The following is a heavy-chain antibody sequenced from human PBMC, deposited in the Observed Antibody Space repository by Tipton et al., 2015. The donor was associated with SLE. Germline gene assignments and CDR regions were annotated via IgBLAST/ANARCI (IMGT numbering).Heavy chain of an antibody. Sequence: TLSLTCTVSGGSISSHYWSWIRQPPGKGLEWIGYIYYSGDTSYNPSLKSRVTISVDTSKTQFSLKLSSVTAADTAVYYCARLDSAFHAFDIWGQGTLVTVSS. V-gene: IGHV4-59*11. CDR1: GGSISSHY. CDR3: ARLDSAFHAFDI. CDR2: IYYSGDT. J-gene: IGHJ3*02. D-gene: IGHD3/OR15-3a*01.